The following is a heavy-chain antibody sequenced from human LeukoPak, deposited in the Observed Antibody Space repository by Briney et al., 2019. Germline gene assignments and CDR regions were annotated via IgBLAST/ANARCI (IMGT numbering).Heavy chain of an antibody. J-gene: IGHJ4*02. CDR3: ARGAVRGVNGY. CDR1: GGSFSGYY. Sequence: PSETLSLTCAVYGGSFSGYYWSWIRQPPGKGLEWIGEINHSGSTNYNPSLKSRVTISVDTSKNQFSLKLSSVTAADTAAYYCARGAVRGVNGYWGQGTLVTVSS. V-gene: IGHV4-34*01. D-gene: IGHD3-10*01. CDR2: INHSGST.